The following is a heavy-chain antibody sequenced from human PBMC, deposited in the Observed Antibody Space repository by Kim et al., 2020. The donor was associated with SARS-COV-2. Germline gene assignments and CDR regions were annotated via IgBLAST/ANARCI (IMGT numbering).Heavy chain of an antibody. CDR1: GFTFSDFS. J-gene: IGHJ4*02. Sequence: GGSLRLSCAASGFTFSDFSMHWVRQASGKGLEWVGRIRSKFNNYATAYAASVKGRVTISRDDSKNTAYLEMNSLNTEDTALYYFSRNYGSGSLVDHWGQG. V-gene: IGHV3-73*01. D-gene: IGHD3-10*01. CDR3: SRNYGSGSLVDH. CDR2: IRSKFNNYAT.